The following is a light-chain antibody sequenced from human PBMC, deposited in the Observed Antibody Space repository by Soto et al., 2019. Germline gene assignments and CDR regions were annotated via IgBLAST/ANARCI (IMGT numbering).Light chain of an antibody. CDR2: GAS. J-gene: IGKJ4*01. Sequence: EIVMTQSPATLSVSPGEGLNLSCRASESVYSYLAWYQQKPGQAPRLLIYGASTRATGIPARFSGSGSGTEFTLTISILQSEDFAVYYCQKYNNWPLTFGGGTKVEI. CDR1: ESVYSY. V-gene: IGKV3-15*01. CDR3: QKYNNWPLT.